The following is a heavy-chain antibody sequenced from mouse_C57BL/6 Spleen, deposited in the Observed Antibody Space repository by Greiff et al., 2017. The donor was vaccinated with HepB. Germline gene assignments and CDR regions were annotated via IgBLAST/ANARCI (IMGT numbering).Heavy chain of an antibody. Sequence: VQLQQPGAELVKPGASVKLSCKASGYTFTSYWMQWVKQRPGQGLDWIGEIDPSDSYTNYNQKFKGKATLTVDTSSSTAYMQLSSLTSEDSAVYYCAKGYYSNAPFAYWGQGTLVTVSA. J-gene: IGHJ3*01. V-gene: IGHV1-50*01. D-gene: IGHD2-5*01. CDR2: IDPSDSYT. CDR1: GYTFTSYW. CDR3: AKGYYSNAPFAY.